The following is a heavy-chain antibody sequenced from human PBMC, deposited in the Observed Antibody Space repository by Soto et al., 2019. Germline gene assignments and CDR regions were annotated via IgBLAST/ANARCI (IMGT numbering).Heavy chain of an antibody. CDR2: IHYSGGATYSP. J-gene: IGHJ5*02. D-gene: IGHD5-18*01. CDR3: ASVSPCAQHSIGYQPFHP. Sequence: SETLSLTCSVSGGSLISDGSYWTGIRQHPVTGLEWLGYIHYSGGATYSPSYNPSRQRRIALSLDTSKRLFSLKQTSVTAADTVAYYGASVSPCAQHSIGYQPFHPWGQGTLVTVSS. CDR1: GGSLISDGSY. V-gene: IGHV4-31*03.